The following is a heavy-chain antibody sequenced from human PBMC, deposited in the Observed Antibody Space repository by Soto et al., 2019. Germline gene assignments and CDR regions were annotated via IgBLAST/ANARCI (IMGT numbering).Heavy chain of an antibody. Sequence: EVQLVESGGGLIQPGGSLRLSCAASGFSVSDNYMNWVRQAPGKGLQWVSLLYAGGATFYADSVKGRFTISRDSSKNTLYLQMDSLRAEDTAVYYCAGQRANGSGDPTAAREIWGQGTVVSVSS. J-gene: IGHJ3*02. V-gene: IGHV3-53*01. CDR1: GFSVSDNY. CDR2: LYAGGAT. D-gene: IGHD2-8*01. CDR3: AGQRANGSGDPTAAREI.